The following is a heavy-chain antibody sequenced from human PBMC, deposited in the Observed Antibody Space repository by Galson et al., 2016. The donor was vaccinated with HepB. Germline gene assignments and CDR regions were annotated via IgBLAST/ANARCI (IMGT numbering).Heavy chain of an antibody. CDR1: GGSISSGGYY. J-gene: IGHJ4*02. CDR3: ARGRRYFDWWGPFDY. V-gene: IGHV4-31*03. Sequence: TLSLTCTVSGGSISSGGYYWSWIRQHPGKGLERIGYIYNSVSTYYNPSLKSRVTISVDTSKNQFSLKLSSVTAADTAVYYCARGRRYFDWWGPFDYWGQGLLVTVSS. CDR2: IYNSVST. D-gene: IGHD3-9*01.